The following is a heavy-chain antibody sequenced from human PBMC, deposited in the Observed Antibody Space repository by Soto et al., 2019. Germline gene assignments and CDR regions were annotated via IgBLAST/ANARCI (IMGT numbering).Heavy chain of an antibody. CDR3: ARREGTGWAY. CDR2: IYPGDSDT. D-gene: IGHD6-19*01. J-gene: IGHJ4*02. CDR1: GYIFNGYW. Sequence: GESLKISCKASGYIFNGYWIGWVRQMPGRGLEWMGVIYPGDSDTRYSPSFQGQATISADKSLSTAYLQWTNLKASDTAIYYCARREGTGWAYWGQGTLVTVSS. V-gene: IGHV5-51*01.